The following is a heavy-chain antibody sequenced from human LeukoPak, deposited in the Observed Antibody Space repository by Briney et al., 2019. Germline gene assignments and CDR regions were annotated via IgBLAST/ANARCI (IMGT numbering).Heavy chain of an antibody. J-gene: IGHJ4*02. Sequence: GGSPRLSCAASGFTFSSYGMHWVRQAPGKGLEWVAFIRYDGSNKYYADSVKGRFTISRDNSKNTLYLQMNSLRAEDTAVYYCAKENDIVVVYYFDYWGQGTLVTVSS. CDR1: GFTFSSYG. CDR2: IRYDGSNK. V-gene: IGHV3-30*02. D-gene: IGHD2-2*01. CDR3: AKENDIVVVYYFDY.